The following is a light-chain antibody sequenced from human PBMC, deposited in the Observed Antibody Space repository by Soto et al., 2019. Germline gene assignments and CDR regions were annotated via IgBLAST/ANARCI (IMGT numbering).Light chain of an antibody. CDR1: QSVDTC. CDR2: KAS. J-gene: IGKJ1*01. Sequence: DIQMTQSPSTLSASVGDRVTITCRASQSVDTCLAWYQQKPGKAPHIMIYKASSLETGVPSRFSGSESVTEFTLTISSLQPDDCATYYCQQFYRYPWTFGQGTKVEIK. CDR3: QQFYRYPWT. V-gene: IGKV1-5*03.